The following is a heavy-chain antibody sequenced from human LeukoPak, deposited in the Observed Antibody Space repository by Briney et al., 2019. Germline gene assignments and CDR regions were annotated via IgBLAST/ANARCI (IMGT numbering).Heavy chain of an antibody. CDR3: ASRYPFDY. CDR2: INHSGST. D-gene: IGHD1-1*01. J-gene: IGHJ4*02. V-gene: IGHV4-34*01. CDR1: GGSFSGYY. Sequence: SETLSLTCAVYGGSFSGYYWIWIRQPPGKGLEWIGEINHSGSTNYNPSLKSRVTISVDTSKNQFSLKLSSVTAADTAVYYCASRYPFDYWGQGTLVTVSS.